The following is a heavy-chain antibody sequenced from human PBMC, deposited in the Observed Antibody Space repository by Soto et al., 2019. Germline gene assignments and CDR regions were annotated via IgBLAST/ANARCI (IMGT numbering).Heavy chain of an antibody. Sequence: EVQLLESGGGLVQHGGSLRLSCAASGFTISSYAMSWVRQAPGKGLEWVSAISGSGGSTYYADSVKGRFTISRDNSKNTLYLQMNSLRAEDTAVYYCAKDPLAEQPAYYFDYWGQGTLVTVSS. D-gene: IGHD3-3*02. CDR3: AKDPLAEQPAYYFDY. J-gene: IGHJ4*02. CDR2: ISGSGGST. CDR1: GFTISSYA. V-gene: IGHV3-23*01.